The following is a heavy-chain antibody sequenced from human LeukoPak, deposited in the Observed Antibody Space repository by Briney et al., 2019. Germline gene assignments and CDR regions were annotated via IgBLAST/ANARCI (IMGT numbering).Heavy chain of an antibody. V-gene: IGHV4-34*01. CDR2: INHSGST. CDR1: GGSFSGYY. J-gene: IGHJ4*02. CDR3: ARFAYGGYYFDF. D-gene: IGHD4-23*01. Sequence: SETLSLTCAVYGGSFSGYYWSWIRQPPGKGLEWIGEINHSGSTNYNPSLKSRVTISVDTSKNQFSLKLSSVTAADTAVYYCARFAYGGYYFDFWGRGTLVTVSS.